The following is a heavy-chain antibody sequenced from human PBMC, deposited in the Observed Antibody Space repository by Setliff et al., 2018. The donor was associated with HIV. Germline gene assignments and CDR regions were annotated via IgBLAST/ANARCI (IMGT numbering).Heavy chain of an antibody. V-gene: IGHV4-39*01. CDR2: IYYSVST. J-gene: IGHJ2*01. CDR3: ARQGAGIQVRYFDWPWDPWTLDFDV. D-gene: IGHD3-9*01. CDR1: GGSISSNTYY. Sequence: LTCAVSGGSISSNTYYWGWIRQPPGKGLEWIGSIYYSVSTYYNPSLKSRVTISVDTSKNQFSLKLSSVTAADTAVYYCARQGAGIQVRYFDWPWDPWTLDFDVWGRGTLVTVSS.